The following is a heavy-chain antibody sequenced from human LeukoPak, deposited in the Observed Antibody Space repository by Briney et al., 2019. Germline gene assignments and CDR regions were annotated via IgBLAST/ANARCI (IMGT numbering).Heavy chain of an antibody. CDR3: ARGGTIFGVVIFSHYYYGMDV. D-gene: IGHD3-3*01. Sequence: ASVKVSCKASGYTFSDYAMHWVRQAPGQRFEWMGWIDAGNGDTRYSQKFQGWVTMTRDTSISTAYMELSRLRSDDTAVYYCARGGTIFGVVIFSHYYYGMDVWGQGTTVTVSS. V-gene: IGHV1-3*01. J-gene: IGHJ6*02. CDR2: IDAGNGDT. CDR1: GYTFSDYA.